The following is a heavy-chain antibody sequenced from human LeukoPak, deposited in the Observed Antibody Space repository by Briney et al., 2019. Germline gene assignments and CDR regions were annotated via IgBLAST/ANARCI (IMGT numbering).Heavy chain of an antibody. D-gene: IGHD1-20*01. CDR1: GFTFSSYD. CDR3: ARAHNWNDHLDY. CDR2: ISGSGGST. J-gene: IGHJ4*02. V-gene: IGHV3-23*01. Sequence: GGSLRLSCAVSGFTFSSYDMSWVRQAPGKGLEWVSGISGSGGSTYYADSVKGRFTISRDNSKNTLYLQMNSLRVEDTAVYYCARAHNWNDHLDYWGQGTLVTVSS.